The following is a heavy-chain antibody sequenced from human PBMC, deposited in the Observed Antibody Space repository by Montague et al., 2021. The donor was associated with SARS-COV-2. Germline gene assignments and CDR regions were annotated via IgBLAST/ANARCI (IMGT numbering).Heavy chain of an antibody. J-gene: IGHJ4*02. Sequence: SETLSLTCTVSSDSFSSSDWWSWVRQPPGKGLDWIGEISHGGTTNYKSSLKSRVTMSIDKSKNQFSQKLTSVTAADTAVYYCAREAKAVSGRLDSWGQGTLVTVSS. D-gene: IGHD6-19*01. CDR1: SDSFSSSDW. CDR3: AREAKAVSGRLDS. CDR2: ISHGGTT. V-gene: IGHV4-4*02.